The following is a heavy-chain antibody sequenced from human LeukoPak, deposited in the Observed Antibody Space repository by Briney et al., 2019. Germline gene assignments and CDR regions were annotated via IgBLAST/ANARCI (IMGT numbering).Heavy chain of an antibody. CDR3: ARVNSSSSDGAYYYYYGMDV. CDR2: ISSSSSYI. D-gene: IGHD6-13*01. J-gene: IGHJ6*02. Sequence: GGSLRLSCAASGFTFSSYSMNWVRQAPGKGLEWVSSISSSSSYIYYADSVKGRFTISRDNAKNSLYLQMNSLRAEDTAVYYCARVNSSSSDGAYYYYYGMDVWGQGTTVTVSS. CDR1: GFTFSSYS. V-gene: IGHV3-21*01.